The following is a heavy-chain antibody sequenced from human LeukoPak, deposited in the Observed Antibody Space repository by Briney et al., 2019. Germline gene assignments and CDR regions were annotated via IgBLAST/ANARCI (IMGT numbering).Heavy chain of an antibody. J-gene: IGHJ5*02. CDR2: LYYSGST. CDR3: ARAQNSYGFNWFDP. Sequence: SETLSLTCTVSGGSISSHYWSWIRQPPGKGLEWIGYLYYSGSTNYNPSLKSRVTISVDTSKNQFSLKLSSVTAADTAVYYCARAQNSYGFNWFDPWGQGTLVTVSS. D-gene: IGHD5-18*01. CDR1: GGSISSHY. V-gene: IGHV4-59*11.